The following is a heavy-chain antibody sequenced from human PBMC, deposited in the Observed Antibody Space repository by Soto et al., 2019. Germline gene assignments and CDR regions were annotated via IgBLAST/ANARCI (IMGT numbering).Heavy chain of an antibody. Sequence: SGPTLVNPTQALTLTCTVSGFSLSTSGVGVGWIRQPPGKALEWLALIYWDDDKRYSPSLKSRLTITKDTSKNQVVLTMTNMDPVDTATYYCAHSRPYYYDSSGFPRPFDYWGQGTLVTVSS. CDR1: GFSLSTSGVG. V-gene: IGHV2-5*02. D-gene: IGHD3-22*01. CDR2: IYWDDDK. CDR3: AHSRPYYYDSSGFPRPFDY. J-gene: IGHJ4*02.